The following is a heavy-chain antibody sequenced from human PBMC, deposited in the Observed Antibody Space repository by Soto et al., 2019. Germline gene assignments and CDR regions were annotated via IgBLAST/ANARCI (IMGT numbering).Heavy chain of an antibody. Sequence: QVQLQESGPGLVKPSETLSLTCVVSGSSISSYYWSWIRQPPGKGLECIGYIYYSGNTKYNPSLESRVTISVDMSKNQFSLNLRSATAAHTAVYYCARAPNDYNYHYYGLDVWGQGTTVTVSS. CDR1: GSSISSYY. CDR2: IYYSGNT. J-gene: IGHJ6*02. D-gene: IGHD4-4*01. CDR3: ARAPNDYNYHYYGLDV. V-gene: IGHV4-59*01.